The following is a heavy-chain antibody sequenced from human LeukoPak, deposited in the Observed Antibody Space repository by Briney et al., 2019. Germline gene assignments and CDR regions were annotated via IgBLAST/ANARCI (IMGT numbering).Heavy chain of an antibody. CDR2: ISAYNGNT. CDR1: GYTFTSYG. CDR3: ARVSLGNEPGSPQNYYYYGMDV. J-gene: IGHJ6*02. Sequence: GASVKVSCKASGYTFTSYGISWVRQAPGQGLEWMGWISAYNGNTNYAQKFQGRVTITADESTSTAYMELSSLRSEDTAVYYCARVSLGNEPGSPQNYYYYGMDVWGQGTTVTVSS. V-gene: IGHV1-18*01.